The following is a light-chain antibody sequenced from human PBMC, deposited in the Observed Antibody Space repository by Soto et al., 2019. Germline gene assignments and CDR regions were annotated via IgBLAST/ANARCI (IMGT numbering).Light chain of an antibody. CDR1: QSVGSNS. CDR2: GSS. J-gene: IGKJ5*01. CDR3: QQYDNSPIT. Sequence: EVVLTQSPGTLSLSPGERATLSCRASQSVGSNSLAWYQQKPGQAPRLLIYGSSSRAAGIPDRFSGSGSGTDFTLSVSRLEPEDFAVYYCQQYDNSPITFGQGSRLEIK. V-gene: IGKV3-20*01.